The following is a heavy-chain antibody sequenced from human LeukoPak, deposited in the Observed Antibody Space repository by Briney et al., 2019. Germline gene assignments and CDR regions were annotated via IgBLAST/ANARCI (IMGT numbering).Heavy chain of an antibody. D-gene: IGHD1-26*01. CDR2: INPNSGGT. Sequence: ASVKVSCKASGYTFTDYYIHWVRQAPGQGLEWMGRINPNSGGTNYAQKFQGRITMTRDTSISTAYMELSRLRSDDTAVYYCARVGATYSGDPWGQGTLVTVSS. J-gene: IGHJ5*02. V-gene: IGHV1-2*02. CDR1: GYTFTDYY. CDR3: ARVGATYSGDP.